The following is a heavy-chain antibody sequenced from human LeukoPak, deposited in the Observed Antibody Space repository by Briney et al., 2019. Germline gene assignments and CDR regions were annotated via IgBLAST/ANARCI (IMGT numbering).Heavy chain of an antibody. CDR2: IYYSGST. J-gene: IGHJ4*02. CDR1: GGSISSYY. Sequence: SETLSLTCTVSGGSISSYYWSWIRQPPGKGLEWIGYIYYSGSTNYNPSLKSRVTISVDTSKNQFSLKLSSVTAADTAVYYCARHGSYGSGSYYGDWGQGTLVTVSS. V-gene: IGHV4-59*08. D-gene: IGHD3-10*01. CDR3: ARHGSYGSGSYYGD.